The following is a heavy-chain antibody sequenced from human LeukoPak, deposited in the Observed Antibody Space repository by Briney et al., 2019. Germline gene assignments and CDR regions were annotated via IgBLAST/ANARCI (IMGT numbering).Heavy chain of an antibody. J-gene: IGHJ6*02. CDR1: GFTVSSNY. Sequence: GGSLRLSCAASGFTVSSNYMSWVRQAPGKGLEWVSSISSSSSYIYYADSVKGRFTISRDNAKNSLYLQMNSLRAEDTAVYYCARRIAAAGTYYYYGMDVWGQGTTVTVSS. D-gene: IGHD6-13*01. V-gene: IGHV3-21*01. CDR3: ARRIAAAGTYYYYGMDV. CDR2: ISSSSSYI.